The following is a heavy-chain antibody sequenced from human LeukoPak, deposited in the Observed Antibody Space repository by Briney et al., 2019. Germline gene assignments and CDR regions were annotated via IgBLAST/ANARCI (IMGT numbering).Heavy chain of an antibody. CDR1: GYSTSSGYY. CDR3: ARDSPKTHATDY. CDR2: IYHSGST. J-gene: IGHJ4*02. V-gene: IGHV4-38-2*02. D-gene: IGHD2-15*01. Sequence: PSETLSLTCTVSGYSTSSGYYWGWIRQPPGKGLEWIGSIYHSGSTYYNPSLKSRDTISVDTSKNQFSLKLSSVTAADTAVYYCARDSPKTHATDYWGQGTLVTVSS.